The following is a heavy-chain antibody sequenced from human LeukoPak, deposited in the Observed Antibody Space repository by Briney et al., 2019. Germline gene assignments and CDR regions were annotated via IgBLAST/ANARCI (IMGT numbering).Heavy chain of an antibody. CDR3: ARDKWGPSGSYYFDY. J-gene: IGHJ4*02. CDR1: GYTFTGYY. D-gene: IGHD1-26*01. V-gene: IGHV1-2*02. CDR2: INPNSGGT. Sequence: ASVKVSCKASGYTFTGYYMHWVRQAPGQGLEWMGWINPNSGGTNYAQKFQGRVTMTRDTSISTAYMELSRLRSDDTAVYYCARDKWGPSGSYYFDYWGQGTLVTVSS.